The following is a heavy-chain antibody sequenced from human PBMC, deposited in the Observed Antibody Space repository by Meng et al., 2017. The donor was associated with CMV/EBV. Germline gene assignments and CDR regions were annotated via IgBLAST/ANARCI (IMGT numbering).Heavy chain of an antibody. V-gene: IGHV1-18*01. J-gene: IGHJ3*02. D-gene: IGHD5-18*01. CDR3: ARERGYSYDPYAFDI. Sequence: ASVKVSCKASGYTFTSYGISWVRQAPGQGLEWMGWISAYNGNTNYAQKPQGRVTMTTDTSTSTAYMELRSLRSEDTAVYYCARERGYSYDPYAFDIWGQGTMVTVSS. CDR2: ISAYNGNT. CDR1: GYTFTSYG.